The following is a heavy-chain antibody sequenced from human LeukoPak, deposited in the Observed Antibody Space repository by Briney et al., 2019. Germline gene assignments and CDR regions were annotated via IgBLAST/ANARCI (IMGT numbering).Heavy chain of an antibody. D-gene: IGHD4-17*01. Sequence: PGGSLRLSCAAPGLITDDYAIHWVRQAPGKGLEWVSAISGSGGSTYYADSVKGRFTISRDNSKNTLYLRMNSLRAEDTAVYYCAKDFYGDYDPFYFDYWGQGTLVTVSS. CDR3: AKDFYGDYDPFYFDY. CDR2: ISGSGGST. V-gene: IGHV3-23*01. CDR1: GLITDDYA. J-gene: IGHJ4*02.